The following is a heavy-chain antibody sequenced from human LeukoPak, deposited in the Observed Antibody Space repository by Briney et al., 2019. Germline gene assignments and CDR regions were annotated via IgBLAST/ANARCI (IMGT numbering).Heavy chain of an antibody. CDR1: GYTFTSYD. Sequence: ASVKVSCKASGYTFTSYDVNWVRQATGQGVEWMGWMNPNSGNTGFAQKFQGRVTMTTNTSISTAYMELSSLTSDDTAVYYCARGLSRGVYWFDPWGQGTLVTVSS. CDR2: MNPNSGNT. V-gene: IGHV1-8*01. CDR3: ARGLSRGVYWFDP. D-gene: IGHD3-10*01. J-gene: IGHJ5*02.